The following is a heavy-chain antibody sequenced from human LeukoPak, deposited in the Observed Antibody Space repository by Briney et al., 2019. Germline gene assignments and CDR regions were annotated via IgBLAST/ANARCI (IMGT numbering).Heavy chain of an antibody. V-gene: IGHV3-23*01. CDR3: ARVMYSKSYRWFDP. D-gene: IGHD1-26*01. J-gene: IGHJ5*02. CDR2: ISGSGGST. CDR1: GFTFSSYA. Sequence: GGSLRLSCAASGFTFSSYAMHWVRQAPGKGLEWVSAISGSGGSTYYADSVKGRFTISRDNSKNTLYLQMNSLRVEDTALYYCARVMYSKSYRWFDPWGQGTLVTVSS.